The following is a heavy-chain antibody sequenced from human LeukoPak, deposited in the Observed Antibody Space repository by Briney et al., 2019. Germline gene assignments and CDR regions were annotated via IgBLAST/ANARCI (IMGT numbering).Heavy chain of an antibody. CDR2: IIPIFGTA. D-gene: IGHD6-6*01. V-gene: IGHV1-69*05. CDR3: ARVKYSSSSPHNWCAL. CDR1: GGTFSSYA. Sequence: SVSLSCKASGGTFSSYANSWVRQHPGQGLEWMGRIIPIFGTANYTQKFQGRVTITTDESTSTAYMELSSLRSEDTAVYYCARVKYSSSSPHNWCALWGQGALVTVS. J-gene: IGHJ5*02.